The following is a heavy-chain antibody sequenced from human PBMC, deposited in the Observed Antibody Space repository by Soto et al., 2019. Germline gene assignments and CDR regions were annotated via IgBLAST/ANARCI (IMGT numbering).Heavy chain of an antibody. CDR1: SGPSSSHN. Sequence: QVQLQQSGPGLVKPSETLSLTCSVSSGPSSSHNWGWIRQPPGRGLEWIGYVYSTGGTSYNPSLKSRVPISADTSTNHISLTLPSVTAADTAVYYCVRQGIGNLPGLVDVWGQGTTVRVSS. CDR2: VYSTGGT. V-gene: IGHV4-59*08. D-gene: IGHD1-1*01. CDR3: VRQGIGNLPGLVDV. J-gene: IGHJ6*02.